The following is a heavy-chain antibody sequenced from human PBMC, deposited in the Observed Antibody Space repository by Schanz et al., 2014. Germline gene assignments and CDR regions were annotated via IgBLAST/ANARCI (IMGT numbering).Heavy chain of an antibody. CDR3: ARAARRTRVVPLYFDY. J-gene: IGHJ4*02. D-gene: IGHD2-2*01. V-gene: IGHV4-34*01. CDR2: IYHTGST. Sequence: QVQLQQWGAGLLKPSETLSLTCGVFGGSFSGYYWSWIRQPPGKGLEWIGEIYHTGSTNYNPSLKSRVTMSGDTSKTQFSLKLRSLPAADTAVYYCARAARRTRVVPLYFDYWGQGTLVTVSS. CDR1: GGSFSGYY.